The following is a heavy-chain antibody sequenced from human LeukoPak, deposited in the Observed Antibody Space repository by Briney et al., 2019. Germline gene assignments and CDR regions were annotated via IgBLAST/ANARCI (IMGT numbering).Heavy chain of an antibody. J-gene: IGHJ4*02. CDR3: AYSSGYITGYFDY. CDR1: GGSFSGYY. CDR2: INHSGST. V-gene: IGHV4-34*01. Sequence: SETLSLTCAVYGGSFSGYYWSWIRQPPGKGLEWIGEINHSGSTNYNPSLKSRVTISVDTSKNQFSLKLSSVTAADTAVYYCAYSSGYITGYFDYWGQGTLVTVSS. D-gene: IGHD3-22*01.